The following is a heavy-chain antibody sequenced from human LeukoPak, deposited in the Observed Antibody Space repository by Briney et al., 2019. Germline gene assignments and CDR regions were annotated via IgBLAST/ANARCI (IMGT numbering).Heavy chain of an antibody. CDR3: AREPLVGATRNVTGY. D-gene: IGHD1-26*01. Sequence: PGGSLRLSCAASGFTVSSNYMSWVRQAPGKGLEWVSVIYSGGSTYYADSVKGRFTISRDNSKNTLYLQMNSLRAEDTAVYYCAREPLVGATRNVTGYWGQGTLVTVSS. J-gene: IGHJ4*02. CDR1: GFTVSSNY. CDR2: IYSGGST. V-gene: IGHV3-53*01.